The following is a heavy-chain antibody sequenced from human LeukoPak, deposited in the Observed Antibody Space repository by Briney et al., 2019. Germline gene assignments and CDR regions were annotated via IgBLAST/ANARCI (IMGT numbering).Heavy chain of an antibody. V-gene: IGHV3-30*03. Sequence: PGRSLRLSCAASGFTFSSYGMHLVRQAPGKGLEWVAVISYDGSNKYYADSVKGRFTISRDNSKNTLYMQMNSLRAEDTAVYYCATGGHYDSSGYYIQIDWGQGTLVTVSS. CDR1: GFTFSSYG. D-gene: IGHD3-22*01. CDR3: ATGGHYDSSGYYIQID. J-gene: IGHJ4*02. CDR2: ISYDGSNK.